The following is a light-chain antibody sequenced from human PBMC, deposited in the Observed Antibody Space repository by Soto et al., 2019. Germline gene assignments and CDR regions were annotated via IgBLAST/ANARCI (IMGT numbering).Light chain of an antibody. CDR1: SSDVGGYNY. J-gene: IGLJ1*01. CDR2: EVS. V-gene: IGLV2-14*01. CDR3: SSYTGSSTLD. Sequence: QSVLTQPASVSGSPGQSITISCTGTSSDVGGYNYVSWYQQHPGEAPKLMIYEVSNRPSGVSNRFSGSKSGNTASLTISGLQADDEADYYCSSYTGSSTLDFGTGTKLTVL.